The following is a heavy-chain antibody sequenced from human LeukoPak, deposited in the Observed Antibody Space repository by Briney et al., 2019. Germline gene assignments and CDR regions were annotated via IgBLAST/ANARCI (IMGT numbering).Heavy chain of an antibody. D-gene: IGHD3-3*01. CDR2: MYYSGST. CDR1: GGSISSGDYY. V-gene: IGHV4-30-4*01. CDR3: ASNTLWSGYSNFDY. Sequence: SETLSLTCTVSGGSISSGDYYWSWIRQPPGKGLEWIAYMYYSGSTNYNPSLKSRVTISVDTSKNQFSLKLSSVTAADTAVYYCASNTLWSGYSNFDYWGQGTLVTVSS. J-gene: IGHJ4*02.